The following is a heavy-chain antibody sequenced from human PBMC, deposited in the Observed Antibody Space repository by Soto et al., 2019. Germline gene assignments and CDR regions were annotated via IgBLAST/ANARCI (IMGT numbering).Heavy chain of an antibody. CDR3: ARQSPDHHFIVLMVYATSNEGGLYNWFDP. Sequence: SETLSLTCTVSGGSISSSSYYWGWIRQPPGKGLEWIGSIYYSGSTYYNPSLKSRVTISLDTSKNQFSLKLSSVTAADTAVYYCARQSPDHHFIVLMVYATSNEGGLYNWFDPWGQGTLVTVSS. D-gene: IGHD2-8*01. CDR1: GGSISSSSYY. V-gene: IGHV4-39*01. CDR2: IYYSGST. J-gene: IGHJ5*02.